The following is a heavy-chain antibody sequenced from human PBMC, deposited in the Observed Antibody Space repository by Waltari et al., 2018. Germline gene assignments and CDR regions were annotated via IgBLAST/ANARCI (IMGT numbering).Heavy chain of an antibody. CDR1: GGTFSSYA. Sequence: QVQLVQSGAEVKKPGSSVTVSCQASGGTFSSYAISWVRQAPGQGLEWMGGIIPIFGTANYAQKFQGRVTITADESTSTAYMELSSLRSEDTAVYYCARLSRGRDYYAFDYWGQGTLVTVSS. CDR2: IIPIFGTA. V-gene: IGHV1-69*13. J-gene: IGHJ4*02. CDR3: ARLSRGRDYYAFDY. D-gene: IGHD3-10*01.